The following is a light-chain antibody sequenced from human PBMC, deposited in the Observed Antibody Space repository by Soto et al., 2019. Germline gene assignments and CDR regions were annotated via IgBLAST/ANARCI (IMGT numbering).Light chain of an antibody. CDR3: QYYGTSTQT. CDR2: GAS. V-gene: IGKV3-20*01. Sequence: EIVLTQSPGTLSLSPGERATLSCRPSQSVSSRALAWYQQKPGQAPRRLIYGASSRATGIPDRFSGSGSGTDFTLTISRLENGDFAVYYCQYYGTSTQTFGQGTKVDIK. CDR1: QSVSSRA. J-gene: IGKJ1*01.